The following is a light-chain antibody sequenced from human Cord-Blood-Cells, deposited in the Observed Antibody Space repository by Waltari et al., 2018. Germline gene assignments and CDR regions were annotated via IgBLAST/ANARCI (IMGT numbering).Light chain of an antibody. CDR3: SSYTSSSTWV. V-gene: IGLV2-14*03. Sequence: QSALTQPASVSGSPGQSITISCTGTSSDVGGYNYVSWYQPHPDKAPKLLIYDVSKRPSGVSTRFSGSKAGNPASLTIAGLQAEDEADYYCSSYTSSSTWVFGGGTKLTVL. CDR1: SSDVGGYNY. CDR2: DVS. J-gene: IGLJ3*02.